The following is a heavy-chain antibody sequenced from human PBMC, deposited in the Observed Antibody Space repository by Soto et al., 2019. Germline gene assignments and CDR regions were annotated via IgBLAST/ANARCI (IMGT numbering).Heavy chain of an antibody. CDR3: EVEGVRGMDV. CDR1: GYTFTSYD. V-gene: IGHV1-8*01. D-gene: IGHD2-15*01. J-gene: IGHJ6*01. CDR2: MNPNSANT. Sequence: QVQLVQSGAEVKKPGASVKVSCKASGYTFTSYDINWVRQATGQGLEGMGWMNPNSANTGYAQKFKGSDTMTRNTSISTAKMELRSLRADDTGVYYREVEGVRGMDVWGQGTTVTVSS.